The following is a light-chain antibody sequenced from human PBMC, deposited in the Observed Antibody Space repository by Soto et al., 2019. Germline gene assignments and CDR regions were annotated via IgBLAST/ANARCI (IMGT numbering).Light chain of an antibody. J-gene: IGLJ1*01. CDR1: SSDVGGYNY. CDR2: EVS. V-gene: IGLV2-14*01. CDR3: SSFTSTSTRL. Sequence: QSALTQPASVSGSPGQSITISCTGTSSDVGGYNYVSWYQQHPGKAPKLMIYEVSNRPSGVSNRFSGSKSGNTASLTISGLQAEDEADIYCSSFTSTSTRLFGSGTKVTVL.